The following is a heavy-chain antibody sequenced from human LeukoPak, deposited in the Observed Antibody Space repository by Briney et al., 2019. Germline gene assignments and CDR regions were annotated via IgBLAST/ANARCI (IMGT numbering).Heavy chain of an antibody. Sequence: SETLSLTCTVSGGSISSSSYYWGWIRQPPGKGLEWIGSIYYSGSTYYNPSLKSRVTISVDTSKNQFSLKLSSVTAAVTAVYYCARGAVAGKFSYWGQGTLVTVSS. CDR3: ARGAVAGKFSY. D-gene: IGHD6-19*01. CDR2: IYYSGST. CDR1: GGSISSSSYY. V-gene: IGHV4-39*01. J-gene: IGHJ4*02.